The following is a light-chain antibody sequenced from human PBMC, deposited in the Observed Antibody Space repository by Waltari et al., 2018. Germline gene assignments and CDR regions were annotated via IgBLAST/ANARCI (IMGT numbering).Light chain of an antibody. J-gene: IGKJ2*03. V-gene: IGKV3-15*01. CDR1: QGISNN. Sequence: EIELTQSPATLSASPGERVTLSCRAIQGISNNLGWYQHKPGQSPRLLIYGATARATGVPERFSGSGYRTEFTLTISSLQSEDFAVYYCQHYNNRPPYSFGQGTKLDIK. CDR2: GAT. CDR3: QHYNNRPPYS.